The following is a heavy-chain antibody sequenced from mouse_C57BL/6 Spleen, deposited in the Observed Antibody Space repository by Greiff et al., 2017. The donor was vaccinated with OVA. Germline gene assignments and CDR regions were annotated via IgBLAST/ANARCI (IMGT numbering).Heavy chain of an antibody. D-gene: IGHD1-1*01. V-gene: IGHV1-47*01. CDR2: FHPYNDDT. Sequence: QVQLKQSGAELVKPGASVKMSCKASGYTFTTYPIEWMKQNHGKSLEWIGNFHPYNDDTKYNEKFKGKATLTVEKSSSTVYLELSRLTSDDSAVYYCARMGTYYYGSSYGFAYWGQGTLVTVSA. CDR3: ARMGTYYYGSSYGFAY. J-gene: IGHJ3*01. CDR1: GYTFTTYP.